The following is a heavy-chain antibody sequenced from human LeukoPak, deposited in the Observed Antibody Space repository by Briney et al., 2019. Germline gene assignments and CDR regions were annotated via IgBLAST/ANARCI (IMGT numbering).Heavy chain of an antibody. CDR2: INPSGGST. Sequence: ASVKVSCKASGYTFTSYYMHWVRQAPGQGLEWMGIINPSGGSTSYAQKFQGRVTITADKSTSTAYMELSSLRSEDTAVYYCARDTAMNYFQHWGQGTLVTVSS. D-gene: IGHD5-18*01. V-gene: IGHV1-46*01. CDR3: ARDTAMNYFQH. J-gene: IGHJ1*01. CDR1: GYTFTSYY.